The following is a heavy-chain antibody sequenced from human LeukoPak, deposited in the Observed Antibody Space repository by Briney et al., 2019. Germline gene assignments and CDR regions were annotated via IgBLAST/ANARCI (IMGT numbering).Heavy chain of an antibody. CDR1: GGTFSGYA. D-gene: IGHD2-15*01. Sequence: GASVKVSCKASGGTFSGYAISWVRQAPGQGLEWMGGIIPIFGTANYAQKFQGRVTITADESTSTAYMELSSLRSEDTAVYYCAVPTRLHYYYGMDVWGQGTTVTVSS. CDR3: AVPTRLHYYYGMDV. CDR2: IIPIFGTA. J-gene: IGHJ6*02. V-gene: IGHV1-69*13.